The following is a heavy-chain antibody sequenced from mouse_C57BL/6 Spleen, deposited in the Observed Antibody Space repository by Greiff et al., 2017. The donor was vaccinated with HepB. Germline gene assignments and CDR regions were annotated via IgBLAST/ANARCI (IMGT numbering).Heavy chain of an antibody. CDR3: ARRVYYYGSSHCYFDV. CDR1: GYAFSSYW. D-gene: IGHD1-1*01. CDR2: IYPGDGDT. J-gene: IGHJ1*03. V-gene: IGHV1-80*01. Sequence: QVQLKQSGAELVKPGASVKISCKASGYAFSSYWMNWVQQRPGKGLEWIGQIYPGDGDTNYNGKFKGKATLTADKSSSTAYMQLSSLTSEDSAVYFCARRVYYYGSSHCYFDVWGTGTTVTFSS.